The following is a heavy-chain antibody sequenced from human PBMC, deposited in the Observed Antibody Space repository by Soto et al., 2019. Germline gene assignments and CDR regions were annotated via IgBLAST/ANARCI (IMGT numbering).Heavy chain of an antibody. Sequence: QVQLVQSGAEVKKPGSSVKVSCSASGVTFSSYAFTWVRQAPGQGLEWMGNIIPVFRTSTYAQRFQGRLTISADESTNTVYKEMSSLRSEDTAVYFWEKDGSWDGGGGESWGQGTLVIVSS. J-gene: IGHJ4*02. V-gene: IGHV1-69*18. CDR1: GVTFSSYA. CDR3: EKDGSWDGGGGES. CDR2: IIPVFRTS. D-gene: IGHD3-16*01.